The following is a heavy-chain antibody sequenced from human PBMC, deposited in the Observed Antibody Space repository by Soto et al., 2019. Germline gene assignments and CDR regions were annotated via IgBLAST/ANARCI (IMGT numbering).Heavy chain of an antibody. CDR1: GGTFSSYA. J-gene: IGHJ6*02. V-gene: IGHV1-69*12. CDR2: IIPIFGTA. Sequence: QVQLVQSGAEVKKPGSSVKVSCKASGGTFSSYAISWVRQAPGQGLEWMGGIIPIFGTANYAQKFQGRVTITADESTSTAYMELSSLRSEDTAVYYGASGVGYCISTSCYAGYYYYGMDVWGQGTTVTVSS. D-gene: IGHD2-2*01. CDR3: ASGVGYCISTSCYAGYYYYGMDV.